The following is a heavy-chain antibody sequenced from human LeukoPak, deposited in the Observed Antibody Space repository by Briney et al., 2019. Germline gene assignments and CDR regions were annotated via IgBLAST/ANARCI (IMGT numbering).Heavy chain of an antibody. J-gene: IGHJ1*01. CDR1: GGTFSSYA. CDR2: IIPIFGTA. D-gene: IGHD6-19*01. V-gene: IGHV1-69*13. CDR3: ARAAGAWGSGWSPFRYFQH. Sequence: PEASVKVSCKASGGTFSSYAISWVRQAPGQGLEWMGGIIPIFGTANYAQKFQGRVTITADESTSTAYMELSSLRSEDTAVYYCARAAGAWGSGWSPFRYFQHWGQGTLVTVSS.